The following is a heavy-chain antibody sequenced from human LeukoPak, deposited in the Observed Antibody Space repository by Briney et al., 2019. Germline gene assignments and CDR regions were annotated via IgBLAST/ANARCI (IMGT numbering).Heavy chain of an antibody. Sequence: GGSLRLSCAASGFTFSSYDMHWVRQGTRKGLEWISAIGTAGDTYYPGFVKGRFSISRDNTKGSLFLQLNSLRAEDTAVYYCARDLGYCTNGVCHTRFDYWGQGTLVAVSS. CDR1: GFTFSSYD. CDR2: IGTAGDT. J-gene: IGHJ4*02. V-gene: IGHV3-13*01. CDR3: ARDLGYCTNGVCHTRFDY. D-gene: IGHD2-8*01.